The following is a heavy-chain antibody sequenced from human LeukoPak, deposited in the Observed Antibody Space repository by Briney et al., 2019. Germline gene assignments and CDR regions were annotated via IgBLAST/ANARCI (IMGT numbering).Heavy chain of an antibody. D-gene: IGHD3-9*01. CDR1: GFTFSSYA. CDR2: ISGSGGST. CDR3: ASEGGAGYYEFDY. J-gene: IGHJ4*02. Sequence: PGGSLRLSCAASGFTFSSYAMSWVRQAPGKGLEWVSAISGSGGSTYYADSVKGRFAISRDNSKNTLYLQMNSLRAEDTAVYYCASEGGAGYYEFDYWGQGTLVTVSS. V-gene: IGHV3-23*01.